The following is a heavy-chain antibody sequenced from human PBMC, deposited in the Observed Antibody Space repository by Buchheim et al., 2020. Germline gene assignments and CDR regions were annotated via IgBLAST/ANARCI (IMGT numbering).Heavy chain of an antibody. Sequence: EVQLVESGGGLVQPGGSLRLSCTASGFIVTNNYMSWVRQAPGKGLEWVSIIYTDGRTYYTDSVKGRFTISRDNYKNTLNLQMDSLRPDDTAVYYCAGERDTSGYLLRYWGQGTL. D-gene: IGHD3-22*01. CDR2: IYTDGRT. J-gene: IGHJ4*02. CDR1: GFIVTNNY. CDR3: AGERDTSGYLLRY. V-gene: IGHV3-66*02.